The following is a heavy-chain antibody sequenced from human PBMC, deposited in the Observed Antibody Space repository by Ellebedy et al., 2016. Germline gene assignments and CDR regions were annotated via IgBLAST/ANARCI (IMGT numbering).Heavy chain of an antibody. V-gene: IGHV3-7*01. J-gene: IGHJ4*02. CDR1: GFTFSTYW. Sequence: GGSLRLSCAASGFTFSTYWMTWVRQSPGKGLEWVATIKQDGSEKYLVDSVEGRFTISKDNAKSTLYLQMNSLGIEDTALYYCARGSNRGFCSGAACFSYFGYWGQGALVTVSS. CDR3: ARGSNRGFCSGAACFSYFGY. D-gene: IGHD2-15*01. CDR2: IKQDGSEK.